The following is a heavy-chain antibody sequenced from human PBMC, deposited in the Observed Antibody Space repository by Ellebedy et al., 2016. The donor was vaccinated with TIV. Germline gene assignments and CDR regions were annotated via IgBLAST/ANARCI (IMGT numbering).Heavy chain of an antibody. V-gene: IGHV1-58*01. CDR2: IAVASGNT. J-gene: IGHJ4*02. D-gene: IGHD4-17*01. Sequence: SVKVSCXTSGFAFTRSAVQWVRQARGQRLEWIGWIAVASGNTNYAQKFQGRVTITRDKSTSTAYMELRSLKSEDTAVYYCAADLSLADYGDYWGQGSLVTVSS. CDR1: GFAFTRSA. CDR3: AADLSLADYGDY.